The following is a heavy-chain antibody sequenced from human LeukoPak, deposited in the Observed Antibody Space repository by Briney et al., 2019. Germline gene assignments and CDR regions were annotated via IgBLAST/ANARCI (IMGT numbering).Heavy chain of an antibody. CDR2: IHYRGNT. Sequence: SETLSLTCTVSGGSISSSNFYWGWIRQPPGKGLEWIGSIHYRGNTYYNPSLKSRVTISVDTSKNQFSLKLSSVTAADTAVYYCARSAPRYCSSTSCYGGLLEFDPWGQGTLVTVSS. V-gene: IGHV4-39*01. CDR3: ARSAPRYCSSTSCYGGLLEFDP. J-gene: IGHJ5*02. D-gene: IGHD2-2*01. CDR1: GGSISSSNFY.